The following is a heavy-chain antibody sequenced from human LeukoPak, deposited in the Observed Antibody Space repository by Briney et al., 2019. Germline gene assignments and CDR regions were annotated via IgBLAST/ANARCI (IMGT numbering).Heavy chain of an antibody. V-gene: IGHV3-30*02. CDR1: GLTFSGFG. CDR2: IQFDGSNK. CDR3: ARDLIAGTTY. Sequence: GGSLRLSCAASGLTFSGFGMHWVRQAPGKGLEWVAFIQFDGSNKYYADSVKGRFTSSRDNSKNTLYLQMNSLTTEDTAVYYCARDLIAGTTYWGQGILVTVSS. J-gene: IGHJ4*02. D-gene: IGHD1/OR15-1a*01.